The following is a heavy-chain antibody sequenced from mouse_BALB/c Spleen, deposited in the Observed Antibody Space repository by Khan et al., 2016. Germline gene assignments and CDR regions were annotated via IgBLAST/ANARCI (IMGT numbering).Heavy chain of an antibody. CDR3: ATYDGYLIDY. CDR1: GDSITSGY. Sequence: EVKLLESGPSLVKPSQTLSLTCSVTGDSITSGYWNWIRKFPGNKLQYMGYISYSGSTYYNPPLKRRISITRDTSKNQYYLQLTSVATKDTATYYCATYDGYLIDYWGQGTTLTVSS. J-gene: IGHJ2*01. D-gene: IGHD2-3*01. V-gene: IGHV3-8*02. CDR2: ISYSGST.